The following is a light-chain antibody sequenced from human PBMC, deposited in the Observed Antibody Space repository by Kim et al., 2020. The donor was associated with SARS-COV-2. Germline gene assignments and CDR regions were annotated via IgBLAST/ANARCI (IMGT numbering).Light chain of an antibody. CDR2: EVS. CDR1: SSDVAGYNC. V-gene: IGLV2-8*01. J-gene: IGLJ1*01. CDR3: SSHAAIRNFV. Sequence: QSALTQPPSASGSPGQSVTISCTGNSSDVAGYNCVSWYQQHPGKAPKLMIYEVSKRPSGVPDRFSGSKSGNTASLTGSGLQAEDEADYHCSSHAAIRNFVFGIGTKVTVL.